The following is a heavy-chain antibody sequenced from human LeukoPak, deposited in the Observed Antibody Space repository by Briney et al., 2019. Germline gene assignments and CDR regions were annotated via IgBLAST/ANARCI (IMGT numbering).Heavy chain of an antibody. Sequence: SETLSLTCTVSGGSISSYYWSWIRQPPGKGLEWIGYIYYSGSTNYNPSLKSRVTISVDTSKNQFSLKLSSVTAADTAVYYCARDISSGWYLGRFDPWGQGTLATVSS. D-gene: IGHD6-19*01. J-gene: IGHJ5*02. CDR3: ARDISSGWYLGRFDP. CDR1: GGSISSYY. V-gene: IGHV4-59*01. CDR2: IYYSGST.